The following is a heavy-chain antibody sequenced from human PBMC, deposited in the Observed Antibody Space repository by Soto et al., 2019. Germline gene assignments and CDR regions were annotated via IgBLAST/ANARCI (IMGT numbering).Heavy chain of an antibody. CDR1: GFTFNGYA. CDR2: LTSGGTTT. J-gene: IGHJ4*02. Sequence: EVQLLESGGGLVQPGGSLRLSCTASGFTFNGYAMNWVRQAPGKGLEWVSALTSGGTTTYYADSVKGRFTISRDNSRSTVYLQMNRLGVEDTAIYYCAKDHLGGAVADSFDYWGRGTLVTVSS. V-gene: IGHV3-23*01. CDR3: AKDHLGGAVADSFDY. D-gene: IGHD6-19*01.